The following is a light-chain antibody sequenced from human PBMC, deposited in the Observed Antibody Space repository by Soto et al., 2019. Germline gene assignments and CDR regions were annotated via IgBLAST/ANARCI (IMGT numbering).Light chain of an antibody. CDR3: QQRSNWPSWT. CDR2: DAS. CDR1: QSVSSN. Sequence: ERLMILSTNTLSVTPGERAPLSCRASQSVSSNLAWYQHKPGQAPRLLIYDASNRATGIPARFSGSGSGTDFTLTISSLEPEDFAVYYCQQRSNWPSWTFGQGTK. V-gene: IGKV3-11*01. J-gene: IGKJ1*01.